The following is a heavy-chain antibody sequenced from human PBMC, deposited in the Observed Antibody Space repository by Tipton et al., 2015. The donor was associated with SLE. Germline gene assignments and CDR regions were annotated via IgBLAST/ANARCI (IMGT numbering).Heavy chain of an antibody. CDR2: IYAGGST. CDR1: GFTFSSYA. V-gene: IGHV3-23*03. D-gene: IGHD6-6*01. Sequence: SLRLSCAASGFTFSSYAMTWVRQAPGKGLEWVSFIYAGGSTYYADSVRGRFIVSRDNSKNTLYLQINSLRVEDTALYYCAKVHSSSRPIRSNFYYGMDVWGQGTTVTVSS. CDR3: AKVHSSSRPIRSNFYYGMDV. J-gene: IGHJ6*02.